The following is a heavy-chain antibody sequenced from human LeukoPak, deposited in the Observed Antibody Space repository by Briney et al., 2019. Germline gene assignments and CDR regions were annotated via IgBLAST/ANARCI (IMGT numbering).Heavy chain of an antibody. Sequence: SSETLSLTCTVSGGSISSYYWSWIRRPPGKGLEWIGYIYSSGSTNYNPSLKSRVTISVDTSKNQFSLKLSSVTAADTAVYYCARDLGTAFDIWGQGTMVTVSS. CDR1: GGSISSYY. V-gene: IGHV4-59*01. J-gene: IGHJ3*02. D-gene: IGHD3-16*01. CDR3: ARDLGTAFDI. CDR2: IYSSGST.